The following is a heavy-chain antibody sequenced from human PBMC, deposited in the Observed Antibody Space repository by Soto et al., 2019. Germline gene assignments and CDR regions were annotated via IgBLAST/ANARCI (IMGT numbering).Heavy chain of an antibody. Sequence: QVQLVQSGAEVKKPGASVKVSCKASGYTFTSYYMHWVRQAPGQGLEWMGIINPSGGSTSYAQKFQGRVTMTRDTSTSTVYMELSSLRSEDTAVYYCARQSDYGDYARGFAFDIWVQGTMVTVSS. CDR2: INPSGGST. D-gene: IGHD4-17*01. CDR1: GYTFTSYY. CDR3: ARQSDYGDYARGFAFDI. J-gene: IGHJ3*02. V-gene: IGHV1-46*03.